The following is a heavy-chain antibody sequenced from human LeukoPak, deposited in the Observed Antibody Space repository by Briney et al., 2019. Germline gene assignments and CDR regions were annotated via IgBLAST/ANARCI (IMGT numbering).Heavy chain of an antibody. J-gene: IGHJ6*03. CDR3: ARGSWSGSYYMDV. CDR2: IYYSGST. V-gene: IGHV4-59*01. D-gene: IGHD3-3*01. CDR1: GGSISSYY. Sequence: SETLSLTCTVSGGSISSYYWSWIRQPPGKGLEWIGYIYYSGSTNYNPSLKSRVTISVDTSKNQFSLKLSSVTAADTAVYYCARGSWSGSYYMDVWGKGTTVTVSS.